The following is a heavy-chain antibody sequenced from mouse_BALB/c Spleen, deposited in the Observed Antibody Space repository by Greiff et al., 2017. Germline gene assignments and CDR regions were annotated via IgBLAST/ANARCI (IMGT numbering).Heavy chain of an antibody. Sequence: QVQLQQSAAELARPGASVKMSCKASGFTFTSYTMHWVKQRPGQGLEWIGYINPSSGYTEYNQKFKDKTTLTADKSSSTAYMRLSSLKSEDAAVYYCARASTMITPRYFDVWGAGTTVTVSA. CDR3: ARASTMITPRYFDV. CDR2: INPSSGYT. CDR1: GFTFTSYT. J-gene: IGHJ1*01. V-gene: IGHV1-4*02. D-gene: IGHD2-4*01.